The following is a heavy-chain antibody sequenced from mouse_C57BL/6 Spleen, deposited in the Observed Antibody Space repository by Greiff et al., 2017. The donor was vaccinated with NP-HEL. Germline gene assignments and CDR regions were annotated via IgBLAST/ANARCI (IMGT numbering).Heavy chain of an antibody. CDR2: IYPGSGST. V-gene: IGHV1-55*01. J-gene: IGHJ2*01. CDR3: ARGIERDCYYFDY. D-gene: IGHD3-3*01. Sequence: VQLQQPGAELVKPGASVKMSCKASGYTFTSYWITWVKQRPGQGLEWIGDIYPGSGSTNYNEKFKSKAPLTVDTSSSTAYLQLSSLTAEDSAVYYCARGIERDCYYFDYWGQGTTLTVSS. CDR1: GYTFTSYW.